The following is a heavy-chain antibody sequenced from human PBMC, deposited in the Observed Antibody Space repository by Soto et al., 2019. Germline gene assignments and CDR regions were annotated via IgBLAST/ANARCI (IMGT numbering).Heavy chain of an antibody. CDR2: VSYTGKT. D-gene: IGHD2-2*01. CDR3: ARGTLV. Sequence: QVQLQESGPGLMQPSQTLSLTCTVSGGSIASGGYWWSWIRQHPGRGLEWIGFVSYTGKTQYNRSLKSRVDKSVDTSTKQFCLKLSSVTAADTAVYYCARGTLVWGQGTLVTVSS. V-gene: IGHV4-31*03. CDR1: GGSIASGGYW. J-gene: IGHJ4*02.